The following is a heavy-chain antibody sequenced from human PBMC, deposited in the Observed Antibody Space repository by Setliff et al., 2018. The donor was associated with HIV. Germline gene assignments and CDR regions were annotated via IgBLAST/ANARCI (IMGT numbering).Heavy chain of an antibody. Sequence: VKVSCKASGDAFSRYAISWVRQAPGQGLEWMGGIIPIFGTANYAQKFQGRVTITTDESTSTAYMELSSLRSEDTAVYYCASHFYYDILTGYSTPFDYWGQGTLVTVSS. CDR1: GDAFSRYA. CDR2: IIPIFGTA. J-gene: IGHJ4*02. V-gene: IGHV1-69*05. D-gene: IGHD3-9*01. CDR3: ASHFYYDILTGYSTPFDY.